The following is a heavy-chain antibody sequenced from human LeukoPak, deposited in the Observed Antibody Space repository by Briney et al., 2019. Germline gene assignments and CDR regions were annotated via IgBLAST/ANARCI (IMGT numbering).Heavy chain of an antibody. CDR3: AREGARGYSGYDRPKGYNWFDP. Sequence: ASVKVSCKASGYTFTGYYMHWVRQAPGQGLEWMGWINPNSGGTNYAQKFQGRVTMTRDTSISTAYMELSRLRSDDTAVYYCAREGARGYSGYDRPKGYNWFDPWGQGTLVTVSS. J-gene: IGHJ5*02. CDR2: INPNSGGT. V-gene: IGHV1-2*02. D-gene: IGHD5-12*01. CDR1: GYTFTGYY.